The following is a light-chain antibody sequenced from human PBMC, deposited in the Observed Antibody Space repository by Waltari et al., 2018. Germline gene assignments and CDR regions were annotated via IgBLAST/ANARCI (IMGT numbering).Light chain of an antibody. J-gene: IGKJ3*01. CDR1: QSVFSN. CDR3: QQYNRWPPIT. V-gene: IGKV3-15*01. Sequence: DIVMTQSPATLSVSPGERATLSCRASQSVFSNLAWYQQKPGQAPRLLIYAASTRATGIPARFTGSGSGTEFSLTISSLQSEDFAVYFCQQYNRWPPITFGPGTKVEI. CDR2: AAS.